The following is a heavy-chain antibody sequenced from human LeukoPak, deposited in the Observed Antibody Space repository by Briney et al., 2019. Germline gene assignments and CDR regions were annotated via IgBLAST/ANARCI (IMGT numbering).Heavy chain of an antibody. J-gene: IGHJ4*02. Sequence: GASVKVSCKASGGTFSSYAISWVRQAPGQGLEWMGGIIPIFGTANYAQKFQGRVTITADKSTSTAYMELSSLRSEDTAVYYCARETQDTAIHYDSSGPFDYWGQGTLVTVSS. CDR1: GGTFSSYA. CDR2: IIPIFGTA. D-gene: IGHD3-22*01. V-gene: IGHV1-69*06. CDR3: ARETQDTAIHYDSSGPFDY.